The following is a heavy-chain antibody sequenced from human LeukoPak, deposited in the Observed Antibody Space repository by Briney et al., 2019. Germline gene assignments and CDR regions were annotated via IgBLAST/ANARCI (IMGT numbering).Heavy chain of an antibody. D-gene: IGHD3-22*01. J-gene: IGHJ4*02. CDR3: ATLGEYYDSSGYYYN. Sequence: SETLSLTCTVSGGSISSRNYYWGWVRQSPGKGLEWIGSIYYSGNTYYNPSLRSRVTVSKDTSKNYFSLKLTSVTAADTAVYYCATLGEYYDSSGYYYNWGQGTLVTVSS. V-gene: IGHV4-39*02. CDR2: IYYSGNT. CDR1: GGSISSRNYY.